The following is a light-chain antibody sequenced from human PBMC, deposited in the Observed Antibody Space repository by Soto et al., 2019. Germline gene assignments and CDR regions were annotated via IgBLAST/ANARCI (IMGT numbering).Light chain of an antibody. J-gene: IGKJ5*01. CDR1: QSVSSN. CDR3: QHYDSLPIT. CDR2: GAS. Sequence: IVMTQSPATLSVSPGERATLSCRASQSVSSNLAWYQQKPGQPPRLLIYGASSRATGIPDRFSGSGSGTDFTLTISRLEPEDFAVFYCQHYDSLPITFGQGTRLEN. V-gene: IGKV3-20*01.